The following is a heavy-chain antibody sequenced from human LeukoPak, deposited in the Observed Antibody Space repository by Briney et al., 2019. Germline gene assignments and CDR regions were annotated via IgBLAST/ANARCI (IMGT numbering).Heavy chain of an antibody. D-gene: IGHD4-23*01. Sequence: ASVKVSCKASGYTFTGYYMHWVRQAPGQGLEWMGWINPNSGGTNYAQKFQGRVTMTRDTSNSTAYMELSRLRSDDTAVYYCASDIDYGGNSDQDYWGQGTLVTVSS. CDR2: INPNSGGT. CDR3: ASDIDYGGNSDQDY. V-gene: IGHV1-2*02. CDR1: GYTFTGYY. J-gene: IGHJ4*02.